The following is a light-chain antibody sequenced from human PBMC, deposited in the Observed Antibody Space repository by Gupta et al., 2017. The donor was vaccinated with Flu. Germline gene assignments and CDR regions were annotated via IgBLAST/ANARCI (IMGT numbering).Light chain of an antibody. Sequence: IGLTQSPGTLSLSPGERATLSYRATQSISTLAWFQQKPGQPPRLLIYGASSRATGIPDRFSGSGSGTDFTLTISRLEPEDFAVYYCHQYGSSPYSFGQGTKLEIK. CDR1: QSIST. V-gene: IGKV3-20*01. J-gene: IGKJ2*03. CDR2: GAS. CDR3: HQYGSSPYS.